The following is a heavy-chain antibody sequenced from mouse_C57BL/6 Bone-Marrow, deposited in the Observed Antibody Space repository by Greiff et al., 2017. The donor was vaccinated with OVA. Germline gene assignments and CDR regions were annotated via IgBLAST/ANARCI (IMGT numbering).Heavy chain of an antibody. CDR2: INSSNGGT. V-gene: IGHV1-53*01. CDR3: ARWEDYYGSSLVV. CDR1: GYTFTSYW. Sequence: VQLQQSGTDLVKPGASVKLSCKASGYTFTSYWMHWVQQRPGQGLEWIGNINSSNGGTNYNEKFKSKATLTVDKSSSTAYMQLSSLTSEDSAVYYCARWEDYYGSSLVVWGTGTTVTVSS. D-gene: IGHD1-1*01. J-gene: IGHJ1*03.